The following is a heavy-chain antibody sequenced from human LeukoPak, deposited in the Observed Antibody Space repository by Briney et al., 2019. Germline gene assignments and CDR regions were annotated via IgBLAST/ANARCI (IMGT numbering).Heavy chain of an antibody. Sequence: ASVKVSCKASGYTFTSYYMHWVRQAPGQVLEWMGIINPSGGSTSYAQKLQGRVTMTTDTSTSTAYMELRSLRSDDTAVYYCASSNYYDSSGYNDYWGQGTLVTVSS. J-gene: IGHJ4*02. D-gene: IGHD3-22*01. CDR2: INPSGGST. CDR3: ASSNYYDSSGYNDY. CDR1: GYTFTSYY. V-gene: IGHV1-46*01.